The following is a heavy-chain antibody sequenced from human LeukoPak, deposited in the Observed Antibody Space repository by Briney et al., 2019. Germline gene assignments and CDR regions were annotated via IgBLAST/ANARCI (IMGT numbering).Heavy chain of an antibody. D-gene: IGHD3-10*01. CDR3: AKVAVLGVRPGAFDY. CDR1: GFSFTAYQ. Sequence: QPGGSLRVSCAASGFSFTAYQMTWVRQAPGKGLEWGAVIWYDGSNKYYADSVKGRFTISRDNSKNTLYLQMNSLRAEDTAVYYCAKVAVLGVRPGAFDYWGQGTLVTVSS. J-gene: IGHJ4*02. V-gene: IGHV3-33*06. CDR2: IWYDGSNK.